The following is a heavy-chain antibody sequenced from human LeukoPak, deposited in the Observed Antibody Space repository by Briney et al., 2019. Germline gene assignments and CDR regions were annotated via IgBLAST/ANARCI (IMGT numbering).Heavy chain of an antibody. Sequence: SETLSLTCTVSGGSVSSHYWSWIRQPPGKGLEWIGYVDHRGRTNSSPSLKSRVAASVDTSKNQIPLKLMSVTAADTAVYYCARGSEIERWVQFGGLDYWGLGTLVTVSS. D-gene: IGHD5-24*01. V-gene: IGHV4-59*02. CDR3: ARGSEIERWVQFGGLDY. CDR1: GGSVSSHY. CDR2: VDHRGRT. J-gene: IGHJ4*02.